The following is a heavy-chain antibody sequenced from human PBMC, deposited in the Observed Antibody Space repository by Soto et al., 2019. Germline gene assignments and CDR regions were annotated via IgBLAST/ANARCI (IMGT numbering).Heavy chain of an antibody. CDR3: ASGNFDWLFGDAFDI. Sequence: TLALTFTVSGGSISRGGYYCSCIRQHPGKGLEWIGYIYYSGSTYYNPSLKSRVTISVDTSKNQFSLKLSSVTAADTAVYYCASGNFDWLFGDAFDICGQRTMVTVSS. CDR2: IYYSGST. D-gene: IGHD3-9*01. J-gene: IGHJ3*02. V-gene: IGHV4-31*03. CDR1: GGSISRGGYY.